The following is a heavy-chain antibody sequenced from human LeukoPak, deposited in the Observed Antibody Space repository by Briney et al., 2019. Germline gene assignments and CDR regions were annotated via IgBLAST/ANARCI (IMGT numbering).Heavy chain of an antibody. J-gene: IGHJ5*02. CDR1: GFTFSDYT. CDR3: ARGRGSDYAFDH. V-gene: IGHV3-21*01. D-gene: IGHD4-17*01. CDR2: ISSGSTNI. Sequence: GGSLRLSCTASGFTFSDYTINCVRQAPGKGLEWVSSISSGSTNIYYADSVKGRFTISRDNAENSLYLQMNSLRDEDTAVYYCARGRGSDYAFDHWGRGTLVTVSS.